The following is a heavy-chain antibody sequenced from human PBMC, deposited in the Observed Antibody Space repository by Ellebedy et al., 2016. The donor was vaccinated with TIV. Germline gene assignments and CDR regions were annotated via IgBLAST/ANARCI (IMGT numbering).Heavy chain of an antibody. V-gene: IGHV1-3*01. CDR3: ARETHFYDRRSDYPGGS. J-gene: IGHJ5*02. D-gene: IGHD3-22*01. CDR2: INAGNGKT. CDR1: GYTFSTYT. Sequence: ASVKVSXXASGYTFSTYTMHWVRQAPGQGLEWVGWINAGNGKTKSSQKFQGRVTITRDTSASTAYMELSSLRSGDTAVYYCARETHFYDRRSDYPGGSWGQGTLVIGSS.